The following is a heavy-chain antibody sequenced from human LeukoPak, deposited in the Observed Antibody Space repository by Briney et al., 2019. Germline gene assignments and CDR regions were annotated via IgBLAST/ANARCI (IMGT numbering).Heavy chain of an antibody. D-gene: IGHD2-2*01. V-gene: IGHV1-2*02. CDR1: GYTFTVNY. J-gene: IGHJ4*02. Sequence: ASVKVSCKPSGYTFTVNYLHWVRQAPGQGLEWVGWMNPNSGVTFYAQNFQGRVTMTRDTSITTAYMELSSLTSDGTAVYYCARGAGTSWFDYWGQGSLVTVSS. CDR3: ARGAGTSWFDY. CDR2: MNPNSGVT.